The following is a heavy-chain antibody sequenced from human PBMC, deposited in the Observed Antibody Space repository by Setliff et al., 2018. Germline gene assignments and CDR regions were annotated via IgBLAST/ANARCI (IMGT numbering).Heavy chain of an antibody. J-gene: IGHJ1*01. Sequence: SETLSLTCTVSGDSISSTYYYWGWIRQPPGKGLEWIGSISFGGNTYYNPSLKSRVTISLDTSKNQFSLQLNSVTAADTAVYYCARVDFTMIQGVLGLWGQGTLVTVSS. CDR1: GDSISSTYYY. CDR3: ARVDFTMIQGVLGL. CDR2: ISFGGNT. V-gene: IGHV4-39*07. D-gene: IGHD3-10*01.